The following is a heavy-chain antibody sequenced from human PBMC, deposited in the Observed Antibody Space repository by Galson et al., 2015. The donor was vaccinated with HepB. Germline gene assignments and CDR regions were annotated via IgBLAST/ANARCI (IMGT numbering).Heavy chain of an antibody. CDR1: GYTFTGYY. CDR3: ARWEDSTSWLMDS. J-gene: IGHJ4*02. CDR2: INPNSGGT. Sequence: SVKVSCKASGYTFTGYYMHWVRQAPGQGLEWMGWINPNSGGTNYAQEFQGRVTMTWDTSISTAYMELSRLRSDDTAVYYCARWEDSTSWLMDSWGQGTLVTVSS. D-gene: IGHD6-6*01. V-gene: IGHV1-2*02.